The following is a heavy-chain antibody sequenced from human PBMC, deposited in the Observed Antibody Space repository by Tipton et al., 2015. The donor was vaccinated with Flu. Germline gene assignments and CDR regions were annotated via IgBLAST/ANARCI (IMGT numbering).Heavy chain of an antibody. D-gene: IGHD4-17*01. J-gene: IGHJ4*02. Sequence: LRLSCTVSGGSISSYYWSWIRQPPGKGLEWIGYIYCSGSTNYNPSLKSRVTISVDTSKNQFSLKLSSVTAADTAVYYCARSDYGDSLHFDYWGQGTLVTVSS. V-gene: IGHV4-59*01. CDR3: ARSDYGDSLHFDY. CDR2: IYCSGST. CDR1: GGSISSYY.